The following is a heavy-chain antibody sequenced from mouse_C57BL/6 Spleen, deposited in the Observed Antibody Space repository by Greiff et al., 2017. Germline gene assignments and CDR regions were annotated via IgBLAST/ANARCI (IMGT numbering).Heavy chain of an antibody. CDR2: IDPETGGT. J-gene: IGHJ4*01. CDR3: TRYGYGSSYYAMDY. Sequence: QVHVKQSGAELVRPGASVTLSCKASGYTFTDYEMHWVKQTPVHGLEWIGAIDPETGGTAYNQKFKGKAILTAGKSSSTAYMELRSLTSEDSAVYYCTRYGYGSSYYAMDYWGQGTSVTVSS. CDR1: GYTFTDYE. D-gene: IGHD1-1*01. V-gene: IGHV1-15*01.